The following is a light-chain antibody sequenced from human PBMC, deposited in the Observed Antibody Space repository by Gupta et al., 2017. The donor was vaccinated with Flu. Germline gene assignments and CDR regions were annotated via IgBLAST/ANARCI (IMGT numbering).Light chain of an antibody. J-gene: IGKJ4*01. CDR2: GAS. CDR3: QHSHSTPFT. V-gene: IGKV1-39*01. Sequence: DLQMTPSPSSLSASVGDRVTITCRASQSISTDVNWYQQKPGKAPELLIYGASNLQSGVPSRFSGRASGKDFTPTISRLQPEDVATYYCQHSHSTPFTFGRGTKVDI. CDR1: QSISTD.